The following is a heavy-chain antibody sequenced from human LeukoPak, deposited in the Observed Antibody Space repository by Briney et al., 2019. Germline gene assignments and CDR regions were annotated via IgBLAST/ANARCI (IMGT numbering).Heavy chain of an antibody. Sequence: GGSLRLSCAASGFTFSSYSMNWVRQAPGKGLEWVSSISSSSSYIYYADSVKGRFTISRDNAKNSLYLQMSSLRAEDTAVYYCAREGAGIAVKLDYWGQGTLVTVSX. D-gene: IGHD6-19*01. V-gene: IGHV3-21*01. J-gene: IGHJ4*02. CDR1: GFTFSSYS. CDR2: ISSSSSYI. CDR3: AREGAGIAVKLDY.